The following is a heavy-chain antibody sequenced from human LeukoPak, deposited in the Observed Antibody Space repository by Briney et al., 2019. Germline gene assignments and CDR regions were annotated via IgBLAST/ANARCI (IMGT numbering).Heavy chain of an antibody. Sequence: HPGGSLRLSCAASGFTVSSNYMSWVRQAPGKGLEWDSAIHSGGSTYCADSVKGRFTISRDNSKNTLYVQMNSLRAEDTAVYYCARGSRGSEFDYWGQGTLATVSS. CDR1: GFTVSSNY. J-gene: IGHJ4*02. CDR3: ARGSRGSEFDY. D-gene: IGHD2-15*01. V-gene: IGHV3-53*01. CDR2: IHSGGST.